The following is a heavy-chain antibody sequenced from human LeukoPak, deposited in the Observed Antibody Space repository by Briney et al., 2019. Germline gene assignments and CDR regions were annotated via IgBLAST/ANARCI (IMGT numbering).Heavy chain of an antibody. CDR3: ARQYGRFYDY. CDR2: INADNGNT. V-gene: IGHV1-3*03. D-gene: IGHD2/OR15-2a*01. CDR1: GYTFTTYA. J-gene: IGHJ4*02. Sequence: ASVKVSCKASGYTFTTYAMHWVRQAPGQSLEWMAWINADNGNTKYSQEFEDRLTITRDTSASTVYMELSSLTSDDMAVYYCARQYGRFYDYWGQGTLVTVSS.